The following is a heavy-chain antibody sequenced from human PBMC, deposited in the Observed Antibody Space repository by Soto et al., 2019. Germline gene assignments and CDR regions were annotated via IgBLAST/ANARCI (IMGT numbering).Heavy chain of an antibody. D-gene: IGHD2-15*01. J-gene: IGHJ4*02. CDR2: IIPILGIA. V-gene: IGHV1-69*02. CDR3: APSLTILGLGGNAPLFY. Sequence: ASVKVSCKASGGTFSSYTISWVRQAPGQGLEWMGRIIPILGIANYAQKFQGRVTITADKSTSTAYMELSSLRSEDTAVYYCAPSLTILGLGGNAPLFYWGQGTLVTVSS. CDR1: GGTFSSYT.